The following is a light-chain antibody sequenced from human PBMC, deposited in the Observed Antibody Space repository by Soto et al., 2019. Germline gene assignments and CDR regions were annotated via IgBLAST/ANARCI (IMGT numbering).Light chain of an antibody. V-gene: IGKV3-20*01. J-gene: IGKJ1*01. CDR1: QSVSSSY. CDR3: QQYGSSQWT. Sequence: EIVLTQSPCTLSLYPGERATLSCRASQSVSSSYLAWYQQKPGQAPRLLIYGASSRATGIPDRFSGSGSGTDFTLTISRLEPEDFAVYYCQQYGSSQWTFGQGTKV. CDR2: GAS.